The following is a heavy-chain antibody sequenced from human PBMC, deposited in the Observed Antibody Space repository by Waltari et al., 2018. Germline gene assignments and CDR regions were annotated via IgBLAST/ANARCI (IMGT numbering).Heavy chain of an antibody. Sequence: VQLVQSGAEVKKPGSSVKVYCKDAGGSFSNCAIRWVRQAPGQGLGGVGGIIPMFGKTNYTQKFQGRVTITTDESTSTAFMELSSLRSEDTAVYYCVYKGYISGRRNLDYWGQGTLVTVSS. V-gene: IGHV1-69*05. J-gene: IGHJ4*02. CDR1: GGSFSNCA. D-gene: IGHD6-19*01. CDR3: VYKGYISGRRNLDY. CDR2: IIPMFGKT.